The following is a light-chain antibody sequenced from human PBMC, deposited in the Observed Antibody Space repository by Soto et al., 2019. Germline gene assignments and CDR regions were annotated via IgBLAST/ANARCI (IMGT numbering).Light chain of an antibody. CDR3: HGVV. CDR1: SSDVGSYNL. Sequence: QSALTQPASVSGSPGQSITISCTGTSSDVGSYNLVSWYQQHPGKAPKLMIYEGSKRPSGVSNRFSGSKSGNTASLTISGLQAEDEADYYCHGVVFGTGTKLTVL. V-gene: IGLV2-23*01. J-gene: IGLJ1*01. CDR2: EGS.